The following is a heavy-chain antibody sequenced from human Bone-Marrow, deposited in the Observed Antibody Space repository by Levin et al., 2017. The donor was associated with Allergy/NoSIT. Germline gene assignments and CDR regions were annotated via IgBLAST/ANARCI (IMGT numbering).Heavy chain of an antibody. CDR1: GGSIRSGGYY. Sequence: SQTLSLTCTVSGGSIRSGGYYWSWIRQHPGKGLEWIGYIYYSGSTYYNPSLKSRLTISVDTSKNQFSLKLSSVTAADTAVYYCARGDSMVRFDYWGQGTLVTVSS. CDR2: IYYSGST. V-gene: IGHV4-31*03. CDR3: ARGDSMVRFDY. D-gene: IGHD4/OR15-4a*01. J-gene: IGHJ4*02.